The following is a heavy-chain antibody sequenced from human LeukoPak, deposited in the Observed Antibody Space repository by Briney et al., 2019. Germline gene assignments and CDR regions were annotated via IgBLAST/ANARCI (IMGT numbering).Heavy chain of an antibody. Sequence: SGGSLRLSCAASGFTVSSNYMSWVRQAPGKGLEWVSVIYSGGSTYYADSVKGRFTTSRDNSKNTLYLQMNSLRAEDTAVYYCARDSWDSSGRFFDYWGQGTLVTVSS. CDR2: IYSGGST. CDR3: ARDSWDSSGRFFDY. J-gene: IGHJ4*02. CDR1: GFTVSSNY. V-gene: IGHV3-53*01. D-gene: IGHD3-22*01.